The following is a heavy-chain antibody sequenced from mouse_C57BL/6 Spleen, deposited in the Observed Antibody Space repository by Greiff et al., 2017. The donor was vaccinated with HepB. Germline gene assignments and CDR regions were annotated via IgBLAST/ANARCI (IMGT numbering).Heavy chain of an antibody. D-gene: IGHD1-1*01. Sequence: EVKLVESGPVLVKPGASVKMSCKASGYTFTDYYMNWVKQSHGKSLEWIGVINPYNGGTSYNQKFKGKATLTVDKSSSTAYMELNSLTSEDSAVYYCARSGSNYWYFDVWGTGTTVTVSS. CDR3: ARSGSNYWYFDV. CDR2: INPYNGGT. V-gene: IGHV1-19*01. CDR1: GYTFTDYY. J-gene: IGHJ1*03.